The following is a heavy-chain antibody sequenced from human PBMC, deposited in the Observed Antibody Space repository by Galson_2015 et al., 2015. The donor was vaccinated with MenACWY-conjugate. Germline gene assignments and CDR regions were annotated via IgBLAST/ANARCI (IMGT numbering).Heavy chain of an antibody. J-gene: IGHJ4*02. CDR1: GGTFSSYA. V-gene: IGHV1-69*06. D-gene: IGHD4-11*01. CDR3: ARAGVTTSQQNFDY. Sequence: SVKVSCKASGGTFSSYAISWVRQAPGQGLEWMGGIIPIFGTANYAQKFQGRVTITADKSTSTANMELSSLRSEDTAVYYCARAGVTTSQQNFDYWGQGTLVTVSS. CDR2: IIPIFGTA.